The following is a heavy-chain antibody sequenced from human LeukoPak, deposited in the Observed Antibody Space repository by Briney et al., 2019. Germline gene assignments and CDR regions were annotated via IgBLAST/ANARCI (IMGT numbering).Heavy chain of an antibody. CDR3: ARDRYYYGSGSRSLGVDY. J-gene: IGHJ4*02. CDR1: GYTSTSYA. V-gene: IGHV7-4-1*02. D-gene: IGHD3-10*01. Sequence: WASVKVSCKASGYTSTSYAMNWVRQDPGQGLEWMGWINTNTGNPTYAQGFTGRFVFSLDTSVSTAYLQISSLKAEDTAVYYCARDRYYYGSGSRSLGVDYWGQGTLVTVSS. CDR2: INTNTGNP.